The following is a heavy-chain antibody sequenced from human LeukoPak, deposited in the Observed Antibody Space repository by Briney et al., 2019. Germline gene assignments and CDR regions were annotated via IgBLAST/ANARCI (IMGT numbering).Heavy chain of an antibody. CDR1: GFTFSSYG. D-gene: IGHD1-14*01. Sequence: QAGGSLRLSCAASGFTFSSYGMHWVRQAPGKGLEWVAVISYDGSNKYYADSVKGRFTISRDNPKNTLYLQMNSLRAEDTAVYYCAKDGQGLTYYFDYWGQGTLVTVSS. CDR2: ISYDGSNK. CDR3: AKDGQGLTYYFDY. V-gene: IGHV3-30*18. J-gene: IGHJ4*02.